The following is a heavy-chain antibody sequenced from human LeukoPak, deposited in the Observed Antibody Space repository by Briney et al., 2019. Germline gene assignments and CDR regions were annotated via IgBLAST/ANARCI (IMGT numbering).Heavy chain of an antibody. CDR3: ARDMPRDYYGSGSYLLYVTYYYYGMDV. CDR2: ISYDGSNK. D-gene: IGHD3-10*01. J-gene: IGHJ6*02. CDR1: GFTFSSYA. V-gene: IGHV3-30*04. Sequence: GGSLRLSCAASGFTFSSYAMHWVRQAPGKGLEWVAVISYDGSNKYYADSAKGRFTISRDNSKNTLYLQMNSLRAEDTAVYYCARDMPRDYYGSGSYLLYVTYYYYGMDVWGQGTTVTVSS.